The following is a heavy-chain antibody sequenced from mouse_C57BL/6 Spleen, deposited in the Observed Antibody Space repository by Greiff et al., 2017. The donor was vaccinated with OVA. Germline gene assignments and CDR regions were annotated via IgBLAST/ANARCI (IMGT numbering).Heavy chain of an antibody. J-gene: IGHJ3*01. D-gene: IGHD3-3*01. Sequence: EVKLVESGGGLVKPGGSLKLSCAASGFTFSDYGMHWVRQAPDKGLEWVAYISSGSSTIYYADTVKGRYTISRDNAKNTLFLQMTSLRSEDTAMYYCARSRVFAYWGQGTLVTVSA. CDR2: ISSGSSTI. CDR3: ARSRVFAY. CDR1: GFTFSDYG. V-gene: IGHV5-17*01.